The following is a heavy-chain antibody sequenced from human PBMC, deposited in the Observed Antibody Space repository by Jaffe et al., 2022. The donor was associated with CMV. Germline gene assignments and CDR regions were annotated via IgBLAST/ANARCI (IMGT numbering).Heavy chain of an antibody. CDR1: GFTFSSYG. Sequence: QVQLVESGGGVVQPGRSLRLSCAASGFTFSSYGMHWVRQAPGKGLEWVAVISYDGSNKYYADSVKGRFTISRDNSKNTLYLQMNSLRAEDTAVYYCAKDRRDSSSWYLPPYYYYGMDVWGQGTTVTVSS. CDR3: AKDRRDSSSWYLPPYYYYGMDV. J-gene: IGHJ6*02. D-gene: IGHD6-13*01. CDR2: ISYDGSNK. V-gene: IGHV3-30*18.